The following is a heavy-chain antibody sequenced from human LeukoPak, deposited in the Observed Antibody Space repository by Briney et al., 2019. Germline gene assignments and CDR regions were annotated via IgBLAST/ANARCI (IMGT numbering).Heavy chain of an antibody. CDR2: ITWNGGST. J-gene: IGHJ4*02. CDR3: ARGYSGSWFNFDY. CDR1: GFTFDDYG. Sequence: PGGSLRLSCAASGFTFDDYGMSWVRQAPGKGLEWVSGITWNGGSTGYADSVKGRFTLSRDNSKNTLNLQMNSLRAEDTAVYYCARGYSGSWFNFDYWGQGTLVTVSS. V-gene: IGHV3-20*04. D-gene: IGHD6-13*01.